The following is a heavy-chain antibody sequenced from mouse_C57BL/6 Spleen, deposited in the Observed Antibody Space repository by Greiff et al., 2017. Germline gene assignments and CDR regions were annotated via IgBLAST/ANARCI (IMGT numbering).Heavy chain of an antibody. D-gene: IGHD4-1*01. CDR1: GFTFSSYA. J-gene: IGHJ1*03. CDR2: ISDGGSYT. V-gene: IGHV5-4*03. CDR3: ARRGWDVWYFDV. Sequence: VKLVESGGGLVKPGGSLKLSCAASGFTFSSYAMSWVRQTPEKRLAWVATISDGGSYTYYPDNVKGRFTISRDNAKNNLYLQMSHLKSEDTAMYYCARRGWDVWYFDVWGTGTTVTVSS.